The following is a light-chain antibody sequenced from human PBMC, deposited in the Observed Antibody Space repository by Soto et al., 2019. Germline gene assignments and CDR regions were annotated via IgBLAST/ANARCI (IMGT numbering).Light chain of an antibody. V-gene: IGKV3-15*01. Sequence: EIVMTQSPGTLSVSPGERVTLSCRASQSVGNNLAWHQQKPGQAPRLLIYGASTRATGFPARFSGSGSGTEFTLTISSLQSEDFAVYFCQQYADWPKTFGQGTKVDIK. CDR2: GAS. J-gene: IGKJ1*01. CDR3: QQYADWPKT. CDR1: QSVGNN.